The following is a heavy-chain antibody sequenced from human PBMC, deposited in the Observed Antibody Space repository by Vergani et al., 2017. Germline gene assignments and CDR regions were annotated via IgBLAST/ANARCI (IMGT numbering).Heavy chain of an antibody. CDR3: ARDPAGYCTNGVCFPTLVY. Sequence: QVQLVQSGAEVKKPGASVKVSCKASGYTFTDYYMHWVRQAPGQGLEWMGWINPYSGGTNDAPKFQGRVTMDRDTSISTAYMELSRLRSDDTAVYYCARDPAGYCTNGVCFPTLVYWGQGTLVTVSS. CDR1: GYTFTDYY. CDR2: INPYSGGT. D-gene: IGHD2-8*01. J-gene: IGHJ4*02. V-gene: IGHV1-2*02.